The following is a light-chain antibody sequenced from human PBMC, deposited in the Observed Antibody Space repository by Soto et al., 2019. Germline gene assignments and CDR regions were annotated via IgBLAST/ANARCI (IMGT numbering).Light chain of an antibody. CDR3: QQYGSSPPQT. CDR2: GAS. J-gene: IGKJ1*01. V-gene: IGKV3-20*01. Sequence: ESVLTQSPGTLSLSPGERATLSCRASQSVSSSYLAWYQQKPGQAPRLLIYGASSRATGIPDRFSGSGSGTDFTLTISRLEPEDFAVYYCQQYGSSPPQTFGQGTKV. CDR1: QSVSSSY.